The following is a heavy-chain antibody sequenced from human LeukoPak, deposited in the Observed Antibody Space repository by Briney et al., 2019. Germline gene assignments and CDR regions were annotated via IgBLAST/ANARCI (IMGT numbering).Heavy chain of an antibody. CDR3: ARGTAVALLYYFDY. CDR1: GYTFTSYA. CDR2: INAGNGNT. D-gene: IGHD6-19*01. J-gene: IGHJ4*02. V-gene: IGHV1-3*01. Sequence: GASVKVSCKASGYTFTSYAMHWVRQAPGQRLEWMGWINAGNGNTKYPQKFQGRVTITRDTSASTAYMELSSLRSEDTAVYYCARGTAVALLYYFDYWGQGTLVTVSS.